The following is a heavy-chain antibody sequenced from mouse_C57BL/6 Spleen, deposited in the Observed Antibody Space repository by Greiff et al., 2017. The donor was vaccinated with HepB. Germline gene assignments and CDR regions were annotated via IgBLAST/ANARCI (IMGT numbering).Heavy chain of an antibody. CDR2: IYPRDGST. CDR1: GYTFTDHT. D-gene: IGHD1-1*01. V-gene: IGHV1-78*01. J-gene: IGHJ3*01. CDR3: ARGYYGSSYGWFAY. Sequence: VKLMESDAELVKPGASVKISCKVSGYTFTDHTIHWMKQRPEQGLEWIGYIYPRDGSTKYNEKFKGKATLTADKSSSTAYMQLNSLTSEDSAVYFCARGYYGSSYGWFAYWGQGTLVTVSA.